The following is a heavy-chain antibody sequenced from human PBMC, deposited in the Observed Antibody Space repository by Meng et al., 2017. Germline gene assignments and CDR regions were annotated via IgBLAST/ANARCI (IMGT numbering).Heavy chain of an antibody. J-gene: IGHJ4*02. V-gene: IGHV1-69*13. D-gene: IGHD4-11*01. CDR1: GGTFSSYA. CDR3: ARDDYRISYFDY. CDR2: IIPIFGTA. Sequence: SVKVSCKASGGTFSSYAISWVRQAPGQGLEWMGGIIPIFGTANYAQKFQGRVTITADESTSTAYMELNSLRAEDTAVYYCARDDYRISYFDYWGQGTLVTVSS.